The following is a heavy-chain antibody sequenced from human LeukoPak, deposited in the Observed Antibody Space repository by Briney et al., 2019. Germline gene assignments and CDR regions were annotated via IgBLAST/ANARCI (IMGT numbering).Heavy chain of an antibody. CDR1: GGSISTSNYY. CDR3: ASSPYDILTGYYSYYYYYYMDV. J-gene: IGHJ6*03. CDR2: IYYSGST. V-gene: IGHV4-61*05. Sequence: PSETLSLTCTVSGGSISTSNYYWGWIRQPPGKGLEWIGYIYYSGSTNYNPSLKSRVTISVDTSKNQFSLKLSSVTAADTAVYYCASSPYDILTGYYSYYYYYYMDVWGKGTTVTVSS. D-gene: IGHD3-9*01.